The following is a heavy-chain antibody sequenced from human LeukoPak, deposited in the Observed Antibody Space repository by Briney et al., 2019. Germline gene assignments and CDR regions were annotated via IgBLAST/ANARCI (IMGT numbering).Heavy chain of an antibody. CDR3: AKGTVDRWELILGGDAFDI. Sequence: GGSLRLSCAASGFTFSSYGMHWVRQAPGKGLEWVAVISYDGSNKYYADSVKGRFTISRDNSKNTLYLQMNSLGAEDTAVYYCAKGTVDRWELILGGDAFDIWGQGTMVTVSS. J-gene: IGHJ3*02. CDR2: ISYDGSNK. CDR1: GFTFSSYG. D-gene: IGHD1-26*01. V-gene: IGHV3-30*18.